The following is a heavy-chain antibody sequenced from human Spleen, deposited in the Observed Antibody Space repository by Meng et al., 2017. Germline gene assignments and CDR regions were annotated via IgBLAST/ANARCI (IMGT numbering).Heavy chain of an antibody. D-gene: IGHD6-13*01. J-gene: IGHJ4*02. V-gene: IGHV4-59*01. Sequence: GSLRLSCTVSGGSISSYYWSWIRQPPGKGLEWIGYIYYSGSTNYNPSLKSRVTLSVDTSKHQFSLKLSSVTAADTAVYYCARGDATGGSSNWEDIWGQGIQVTVSS. CDR1: GGSISSYY. CDR2: IYYSGST. CDR3: ARGDATGGSSNWEDI.